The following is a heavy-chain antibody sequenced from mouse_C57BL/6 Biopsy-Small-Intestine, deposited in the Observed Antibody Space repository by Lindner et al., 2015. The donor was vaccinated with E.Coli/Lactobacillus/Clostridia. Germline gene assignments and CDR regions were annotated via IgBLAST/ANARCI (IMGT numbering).Heavy chain of an antibody. CDR3: TREFITTVGYYFDY. CDR2: IDPEDGET. J-gene: IGHJ2*01. Sequence: VQLQASGAELVKPGASVRLSYTASGFNIKDYFLHWVKQRTEQGLEWIGRIDPEDGETKYAPKFQGKATITADTSSNTAYLQLSSLTSEDTAVYYCTREFITTVGYYFDYWGQGSTLTVSS. V-gene: IGHV14-2*01. D-gene: IGHD1-1*01. CDR1: GFNIKDYF.